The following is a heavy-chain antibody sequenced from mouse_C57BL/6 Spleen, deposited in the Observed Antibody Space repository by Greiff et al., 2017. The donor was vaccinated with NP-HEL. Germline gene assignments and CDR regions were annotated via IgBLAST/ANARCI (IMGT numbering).Heavy chain of an antibody. CDR3: ATPPHYYGSSHWYFDV. CDR2: IDPSDSYT. J-gene: IGHJ1*03. D-gene: IGHD1-1*01. Sequence: QVQLQQPGAELVMPGASVKLSCKASGYTFTSYWMHWVKQRPGQGLEWIGEIDPSDSYTNYNQKFKGKSTLTVDKSYSTAYMQLSSLTSEDSAVYYCATPPHYYGSSHWYFDVWGTGTTVTVSS. V-gene: IGHV1-69*01. CDR1: GYTFTSYW.